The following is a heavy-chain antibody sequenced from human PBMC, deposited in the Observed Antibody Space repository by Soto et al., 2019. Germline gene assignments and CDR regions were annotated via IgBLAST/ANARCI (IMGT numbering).Heavy chain of an antibody. D-gene: IGHD2-2*01. J-gene: IGHJ5*02. CDR2: IYWDDDK. V-gene: IGHV2-5*02. CDR1: GFSLSTSGVG. Sequence: QITLKESGPTLVKPTQTLTLTCTFSGFSLSTSGVGVGWIRQPPGKALEWLALIYWDDDKRYSPSLKSRLTITKDTSKNQVVLTMTNMDPVDTDTYYCAHVIVLVPAATLNWFDPWGQGTLVTVSS. CDR3: AHVIVLVPAATLNWFDP.